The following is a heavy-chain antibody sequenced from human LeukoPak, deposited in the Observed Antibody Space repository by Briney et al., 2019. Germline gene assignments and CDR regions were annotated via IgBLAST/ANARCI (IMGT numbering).Heavy chain of an antibody. Sequence: SETLSLTCTVSGGSISSYYWSWIRQPPGKGLEWIGYIYYSGSTNYNPSLKSRVTISVDTSKNQFSLKLSSVTAADTAVYYCARGTYSSSSHLLDYWGQGTLVTVSS. J-gene: IGHJ4*02. CDR1: GGSISSYY. CDR2: IYYSGST. D-gene: IGHD6-6*01. V-gene: IGHV4-59*01. CDR3: ARGTYSSSSHLLDY.